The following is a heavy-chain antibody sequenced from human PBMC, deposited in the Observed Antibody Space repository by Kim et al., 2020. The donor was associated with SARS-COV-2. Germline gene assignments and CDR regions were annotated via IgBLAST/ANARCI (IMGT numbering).Heavy chain of an antibody. V-gene: IGHV1-46*01. CDR2: INPSGGST. Sequence: ASVKVSCKASGYTFTSYYMHWVRQAPGQGLEWMGIINPSGGSTSYAQKFQGRVTMTRDTSTSTVYMELSSLRSEDTAVYYCAILRGGGGNSGVRFYYYYGMDVWGQGTTVTVSS. CDR1: GYTFTSYY. CDR3: AILRGGGGNSGVRFYYYYGMDV. J-gene: IGHJ6*02. D-gene: IGHD2-21*02.